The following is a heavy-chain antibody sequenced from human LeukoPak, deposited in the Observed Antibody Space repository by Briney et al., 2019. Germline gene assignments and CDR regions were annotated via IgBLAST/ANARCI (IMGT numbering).Heavy chain of an antibody. Sequence: GRSLRLSCAASGFTFSSYAMHWVRQAPGKGLEWVAVISYDGSNKYYADSVKGRFTISRDNSKNTLYLQMNSLRAEDTAVYYCARDRHYDFWSGYYTPFNSWGRGTLVTVSS. D-gene: IGHD3-3*01. J-gene: IGHJ4*02. CDR1: GFTFSSYA. CDR3: ARDRHYDFWSGYYTPFNS. CDR2: ISYDGSNK. V-gene: IGHV3-30-3*01.